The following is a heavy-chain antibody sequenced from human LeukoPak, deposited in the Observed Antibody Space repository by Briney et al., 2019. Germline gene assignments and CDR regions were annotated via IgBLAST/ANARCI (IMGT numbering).Heavy chain of an antibody. J-gene: IGHJ4*02. D-gene: IGHD2-15*01. CDR3: ARDLTGSAGGY. Sequence: GGSLRLSCAVSGFTVRSYGMSWVRQAPGKGLEWVSAVSGGGGSTYYVDSVKGRFTISRDNSKNTLYLQMNSLRAEDTAVYYCARDLTGSAGGYWGQGTLVTVSS. CDR1: GFTVRSYG. CDR2: VSGGGGST. V-gene: IGHV3-23*01.